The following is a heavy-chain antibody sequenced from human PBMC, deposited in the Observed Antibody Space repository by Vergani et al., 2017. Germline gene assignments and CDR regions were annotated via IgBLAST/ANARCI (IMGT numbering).Heavy chain of an antibody. Sequence: QVQLVESGGGVVQPGRSLRLSCAASGFTFSSYAMHWVRQAPGKGLEWVAVISYDGSNKYYADSVKGRFTISRDNAKNSLYLQMNSLRAEDTAVYYCARSVGTMVNYMDVWGKGTTVTVSS. CDR1: GFTFSSYA. CDR2: ISYDGSNK. CDR3: ARSVGTMVNYMDV. V-gene: IGHV3-30-3*01. J-gene: IGHJ6*03. D-gene: IGHD4/OR15-4a*01.